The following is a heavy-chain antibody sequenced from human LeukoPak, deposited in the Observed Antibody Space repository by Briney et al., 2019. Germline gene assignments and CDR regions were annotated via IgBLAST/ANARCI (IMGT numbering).Heavy chain of an antibody. V-gene: IGHV4-59*01. CDR2: IYYSGST. Sequence: SETLSLTCTVSGGSISSYYWSWIRQPPGKGLEWIGYIYYSGSTNYNPSLKNRVTISVDTSKNQFSLKLSSVTAADTAVYYCASRRDGYNSYYYGMDVWGQGTTVTVSS. J-gene: IGHJ6*02. CDR3: ASRRDGYNSYYYGMDV. D-gene: IGHD5-24*01. CDR1: GGSISSYY.